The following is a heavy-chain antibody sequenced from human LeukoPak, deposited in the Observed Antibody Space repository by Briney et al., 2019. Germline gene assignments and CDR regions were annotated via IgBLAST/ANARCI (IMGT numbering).Heavy chain of an antibody. Sequence: QPGGSLRLSCAVSGLTFSSYGMHWVRQAPGKGLEWVAVISYDGSNKFYADSVKGRFFIYSDNSKNTLYLQMNSLRSEDTAVYYYAKDWELDYSFDYWGQGTLVTVSS. V-gene: IGHV3-30*18. J-gene: IGHJ4*02. D-gene: IGHD1-26*01. CDR1: GLTFSSYG. CDR3: AKDWELDYSFDY. CDR2: ISYDGSNK.